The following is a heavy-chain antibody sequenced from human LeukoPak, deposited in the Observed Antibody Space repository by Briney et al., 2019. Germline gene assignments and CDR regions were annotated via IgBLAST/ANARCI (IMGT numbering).Heavy chain of an antibody. CDR3: ARVVVVTAFYYYYYMDV. J-gene: IGHJ6*03. CDR2: INHSGST. CDR1: GGSFSGYY. Sequence: PSETLSLTCAVYGGSFSGYYWSWIRQPPGKGLEWIGEINHSGSTNYNPSLKSRVTISVDTSKNQFSLKLSSVTAADTAVYYCARVVVVTAFYYYYYMDVWGKGTTVTVSS. V-gene: IGHV4-34*01. D-gene: IGHD2-21*02.